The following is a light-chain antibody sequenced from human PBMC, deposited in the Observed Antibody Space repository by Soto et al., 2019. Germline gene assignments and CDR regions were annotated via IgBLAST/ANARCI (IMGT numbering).Light chain of an antibody. CDR3: QQANSFPLT. V-gene: IGKV1-12*01. CDR1: QGISNW. Sequence: DIQMTQSPSSVSASVGDRVSITCRASQGISNWLAWYQQKPGRAPKLLIYTGSSLQSGVPSRFSGTGSGSDFTLTISSLQPEDVATYYCQQANSFPLTFGGGTKVEIK. J-gene: IGKJ4*01. CDR2: TGS.